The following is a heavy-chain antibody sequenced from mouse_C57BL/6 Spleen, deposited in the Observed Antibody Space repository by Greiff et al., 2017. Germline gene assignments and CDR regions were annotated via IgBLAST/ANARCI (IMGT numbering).Heavy chain of an antibody. D-gene: IGHD3-1*01. Sequence: EVKLQESGPGLVKPSQSLSLTCSVTGYSITSGYYWNWIRQFPGNKLEWMGYISYDGSNNYNPSLKNRISITRDTSKNQFFLKLNSVTTENTATYYCARHSMSHFDYWGQGTTLTVSS. CDR1: GYSITSGYY. J-gene: IGHJ2*01. V-gene: IGHV3-6*01. CDR3: ARHSMSHFDY. CDR2: ISYDGSN.